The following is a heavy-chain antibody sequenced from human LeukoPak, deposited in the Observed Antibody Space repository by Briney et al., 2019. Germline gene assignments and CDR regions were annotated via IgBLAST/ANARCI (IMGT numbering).Heavy chain of an antibody. D-gene: IGHD3-16*01. V-gene: IGHV4-59*01. J-gene: IGHJ4*02. CDR2: IYYTGST. CDR1: GGSIISYY. Sequence: SETLSLTCTVSGGSIISYYWNWIRQPPGKGLEWIGDIYYTGSTNYNPSLKSRVTISLDTSKNQFSLKLSSVTAADTAVYYCARWGINAFDYWGQGTLVTVSS. CDR3: ARWGINAFDY.